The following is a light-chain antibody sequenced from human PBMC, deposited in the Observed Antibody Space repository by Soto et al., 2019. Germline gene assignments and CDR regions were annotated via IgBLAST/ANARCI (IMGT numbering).Light chain of an antibody. CDR2: DAS. CDR1: QSISSW. J-gene: IGKJ3*01. V-gene: IGKV1-5*01. Sequence: DIQMTQSPSTLSASVGDRVTITGRASQSISSWLAWYQQKPGKAPKLLIYDASSLESGVPSRFRGSGSGTELTLTISSLQPDDFATYYCQQYNSYSRNFGSGTKVDI. CDR3: QQYNSYSRN.